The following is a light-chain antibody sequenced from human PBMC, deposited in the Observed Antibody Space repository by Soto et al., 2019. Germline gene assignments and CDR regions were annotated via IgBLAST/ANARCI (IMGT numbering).Light chain of an antibody. V-gene: IGKV3-15*01. CDR1: QSVNSN. CDR2: GAF. Sequence: EIVMTQSPATLSVSPGERATLSCRASQSVNSNLAWYQQKPGQAPRLLIYGAFNRATGIPARFSGSGSGTEFTLTISSLQSEDFGVYYCQQYYSWKTFGQGTKVEIK. CDR3: QQYYSWKT. J-gene: IGKJ1*01.